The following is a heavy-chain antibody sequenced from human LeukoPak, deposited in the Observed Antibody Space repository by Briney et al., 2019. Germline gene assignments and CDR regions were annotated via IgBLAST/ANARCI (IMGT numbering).Heavy chain of an antibody. CDR1: GGSFSGYY. Sequence: PSETLSLTCAVYGGSFSGYYLSWIRLPPGKGLECIGEINHSGSTNYNPSLKSRVTISVDTSKNQFSLKLSSVTAADTAVYYCAREIEMATPNPPPFDYWGQGTLSPSPQ. CDR3: AREIEMATPNPPPFDY. CDR2: INHSGST. V-gene: IGHV4-34*01. D-gene: IGHD5-24*01. J-gene: IGHJ4*02.